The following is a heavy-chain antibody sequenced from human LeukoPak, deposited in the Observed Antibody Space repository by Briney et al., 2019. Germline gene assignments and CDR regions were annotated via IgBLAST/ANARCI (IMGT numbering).Heavy chain of an antibody. CDR1: GFTFSSYG. CDR3: AREISDYYGSGKDLDY. D-gene: IGHD3-10*01. V-gene: IGHV3-30*02. Sequence: GGSLRLSCAASGFTFSSYGMHWVRRAPGKGLEWVAFIRYDGSNKYYADSVKGRFTISRDNSKNTLYLQMNSLRAEDTAVYYCAREISDYYGSGKDLDYWGQGTLVTVSS. J-gene: IGHJ4*02. CDR2: IRYDGSNK.